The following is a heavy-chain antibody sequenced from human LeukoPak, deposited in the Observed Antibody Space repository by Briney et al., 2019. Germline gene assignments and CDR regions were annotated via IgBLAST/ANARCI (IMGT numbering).Heavy chain of an antibody. V-gene: IGHV3-7*02. CDR1: GFTFSTYW. CDR2: IKPDGSEK. J-gene: IGHJ3*02. Sequence: GGSLRLSCAASGFTFSTYWMNWVRQAPGKGLEWVASIKPDGSEKYYVDSVKGRFTMSRDNAKNLMYVQMNSLRAEDAAIYYCAMTWQKAFDIWGQGTMVTVSS. CDR3: AMTWQKAFDI.